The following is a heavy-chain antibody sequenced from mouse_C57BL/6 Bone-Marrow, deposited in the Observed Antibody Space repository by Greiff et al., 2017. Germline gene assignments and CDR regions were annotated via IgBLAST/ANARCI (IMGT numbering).Heavy chain of an antibody. D-gene: IGHD3-1*01. CDR2: ISSGGSYT. CDR1: GFTFSSYG. V-gene: IGHV5-6*01. Sequence: EVQGVESGGDLVKPGGSLKLSCAASGFTFSSYGMSWVRQTPDKRLEWVATISSGGSYTYYPDNVKGRSPFSRANANNTLYLQQSSLKSEDAAMCYCARQGYSYFGNGGQGTTLTVA. CDR3: ARQGYSYFGN. J-gene: IGHJ2*01.